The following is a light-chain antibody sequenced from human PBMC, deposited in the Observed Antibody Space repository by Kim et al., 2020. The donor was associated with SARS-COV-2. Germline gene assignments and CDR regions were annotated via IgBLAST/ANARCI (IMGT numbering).Light chain of an antibody. Sequence: ASGGDRVTITGRASQNIRSNLKWYQQKPGTAPKLLIYTTSNLQSGVPSRFSGSGSATDFTLTISSLQPEDFATYYCQQSYTNPPTFGQGTRVEIK. CDR2: TTS. CDR3: QQSYTNPPT. CDR1: QNIRSN. J-gene: IGKJ1*01. V-gene: IGKV1-39*01.